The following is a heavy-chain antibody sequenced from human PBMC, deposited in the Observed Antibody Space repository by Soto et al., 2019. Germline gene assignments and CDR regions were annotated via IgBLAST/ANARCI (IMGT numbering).Heavy chain of an antibody. CDR2: ISSSCDST. CDR1: GFTFNSYA. CDR3: TKDVTGDIGADF. D-gene: IGHD2-21*02. J-gene: IGHJ4*02. V-gene: IGHV3-23*01. Sequence: PGGSLRLSCAASGFTFNSYAMSWVRQAPGKGLEWVSAISSSCDSTYYADSVKGRFTISRDNSKNTLYLEMNSLRDEDTALYYCTKDVTGDIGADFWGQGTPVTVS.